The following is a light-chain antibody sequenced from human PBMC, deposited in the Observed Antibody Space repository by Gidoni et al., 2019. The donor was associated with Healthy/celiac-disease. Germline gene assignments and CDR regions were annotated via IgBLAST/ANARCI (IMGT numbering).Light chain of an antibody. CDR1: QSVSSSY. CDR3: QQYGSSPPIT. J-gene: IGKJ5*01. CDR2: DAS. Sequence: EIVLTQSPGTLSLSPGERATLSCRASQSVSSSYLAWYQQKPGQAPRLLIYDASSRATGIPERFIGSGSGTDFTITISRLEPEDFAVYYCQQYGSSPPITFGQGTRLEIK. V-gene: IGKV3-20*01.